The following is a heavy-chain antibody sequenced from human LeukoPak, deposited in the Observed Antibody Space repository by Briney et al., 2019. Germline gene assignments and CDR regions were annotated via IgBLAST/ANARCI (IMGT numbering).Heavy chain of an antibody. CDR3: ARQPYVSGSYFFSVHYYYYGMVV. CDR2: ISYDGSNK. D-gene: IGHD3-10*01. CDR1: GFTFGSYA. V-gene: IGHV3-30*04. J-gene: IGHJ6*02. Sequence: GRSLRLSCAASGFTFGSYAMHWVRQAPGKGLEWVAVISYDGSNKYYADSVKGRFTISRDNSKNTLYLQMNSLRAEDTAVYYCARQPYVSGSYFFSVHYYYYGMVVWGQGTTVTVSS.